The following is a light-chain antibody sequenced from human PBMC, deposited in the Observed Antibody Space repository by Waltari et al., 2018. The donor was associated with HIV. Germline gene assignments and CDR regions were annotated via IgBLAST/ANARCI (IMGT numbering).Light chain of an antibody. CDR3: ATWDDSLKGLV. CDR1: TSNIGTNT. V-gene: IGLV1-44*01. CDR2: TYN. Sequence: QSVLTQPPSASGAPAQSITISCSGTTSNIGTNTVTWYQHVPGLAPTLLFYTYNQRFTGLPDQFSGSKSGTSASLAIDGLQAEDEASYFCATWDDSLKGLVFGTGTWVTVL. J-gene: IGLJ1*01.